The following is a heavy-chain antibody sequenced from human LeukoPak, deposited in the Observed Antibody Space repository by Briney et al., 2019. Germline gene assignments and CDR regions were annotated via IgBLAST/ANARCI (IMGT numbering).Heavy chain of an antibody. CDR3: ARGEMATIEDAFDI. CDR2: IYYSGST. J-gene: IGHJ3*02. Sequence: SETLSLTCTVSGGSISSHYWSWIRQSPGKGLEWIGYIYYSGSTNYNPSLKSRVTISVDTSKNQFSLKLSSVSAADTAVYYCARGEMATIEDAFDIWGQGTMVTVSS. D-gene: IGHD5-24*01. V-gene: IGHV4-59*11. CDR1: GGSISSHY.